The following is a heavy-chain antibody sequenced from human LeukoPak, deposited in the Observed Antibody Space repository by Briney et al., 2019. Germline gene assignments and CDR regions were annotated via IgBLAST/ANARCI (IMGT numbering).Heavy chain of an antibody. CDR3: AKARIAAERPDPDGIDY. CDR2: ISGSGGST. Sequence: PGGSLRLSCAASGFTFSSYAMSWVRQAPGKGLEWVSAISGSGGSTYYADSVKGRFTISRDNSKNTLYLQMNSLRAEDTAVYYCAKARIAAERPDPDGIDYWGQGTLVTVSS. CDR1: GFTFSSYA. J-gene: IGHJ4*02. D-gene: IGHD6-13*01. V-gene: IGHV3-23*01.